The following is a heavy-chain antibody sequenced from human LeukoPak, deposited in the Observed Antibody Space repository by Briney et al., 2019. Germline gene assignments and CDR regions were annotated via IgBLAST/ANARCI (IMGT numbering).Heavy chain of an antibody. CDR2: IRSNSGTI. J-gene: IGHJ4*02. CDR1: GFTFSSYS. CDR3: ARRLGSNWGLQ. D-gene: IGHD7-27*01. V-gene: IGHV3-48*01. Sequence: GGSLRLSCAASGFTFSSYSMNWVRQAPGKGLEWLSYIRSNSGTIYYADSVKGRFTISRDNAKNSLYLQMDSLRVEDTAVYYCARRLGSNWGLQWGQGTLVTVSS.